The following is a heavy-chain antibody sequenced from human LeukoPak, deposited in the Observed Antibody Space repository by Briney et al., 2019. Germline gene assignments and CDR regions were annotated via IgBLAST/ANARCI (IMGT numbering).Heavy chain of an antibody. CDR1: GYTFTGYY. Sequence: ASVKVSCKASGYTFTGYYMHWVRQAPGQGLEWMGWINPNSGGTNYAQKFQGRVTMTRDTSISTAYMELSRLRSDDTAVYYCARGNIGSGYGLDYWGQGTLVTVSS. D-gene: IGHD5-12*01. J-gene: IGHJ4*02. CDR2: INPNSGGT. CDR3: ARGNIGSGYGLDY. V-gene: IGHV1-2*02.